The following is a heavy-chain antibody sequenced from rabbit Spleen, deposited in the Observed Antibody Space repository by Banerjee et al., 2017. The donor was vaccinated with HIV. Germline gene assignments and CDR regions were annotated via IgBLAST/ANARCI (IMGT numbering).Heavy chain of an antibody. CDR2: IDPVFGIA. Sequence: QLKETGGGLVQPGGSLTLSCKAYGFTISNYWMSWVRQAPGKGLEWIGSIDPVFGIANYASWVNGRFSISRENAQNTVFLQMTSLTAADTATYFCARDTGSSFSSYGMDLWGQGTLVTVS. CDR1: GFTISNYW. J-gene: IGHJ6*01. D-gene: IGHD8-1*01. CDR3: ARDTGSSFSSYGMDL. V-gene: IGHV1S7*01.